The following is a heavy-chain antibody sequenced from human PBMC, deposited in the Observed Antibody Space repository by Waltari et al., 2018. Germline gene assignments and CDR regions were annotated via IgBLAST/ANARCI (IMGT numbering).Heavy chain of an antibody. CDR3: ASTAMVTPDCAFDI. Sequence: QVQLVQPGAEVKKPGSSVQVSCKASGGTFSSYAISWVRPAPGQGLEWMGGIIPIFGTANYAQKFQGRVTITADEATSTAYMELSSLRSEVTAVYYCASTAMVTPDCAFDIWGQGTMVTVSS. CDR1: GGTFSSYA. J-gene: IGHJ3*02. CDR2: IIPIFGTA. D-gene: IGHD5-18*01. V-gene: IGHV1-69*01.